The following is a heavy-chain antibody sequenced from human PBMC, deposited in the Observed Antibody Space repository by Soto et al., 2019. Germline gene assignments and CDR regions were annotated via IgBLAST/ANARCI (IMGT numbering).Heavy chain of an antibody. J-gene: IGHJ6*02. V-gene: IGHV4-30-4*01. D-gene: IGHD5-12*01. CDR3: ARASRGIVATNPYYYGMDV. CDR2: IYYSGST. Sequence: QVQLQESGPGLVKPSQTLSLTCTVSGGSISSGDYYWSWIRQPPGKGLEWIGYIYYSGSTYYNPSLKSRVTISVDTSKNQFSLKLSSVTAADTAVYYCARASRGIVATNPYYYGMDVWGQGTTVTVSS. CDR1: GGSISSGDYY.